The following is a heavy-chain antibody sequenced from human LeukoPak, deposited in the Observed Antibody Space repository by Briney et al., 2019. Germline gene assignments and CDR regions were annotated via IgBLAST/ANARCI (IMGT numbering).Heavy chain of an antibody. J-gene: IGHJ4*02. Sequence: SETLSLTCTVSGASISTYYWSWIRRPPGKGLEWIGYIYYSGNTNYNPSLKSRVTISIDTSKNQSSLKLSSVTAADTAVYYCARNTYFDYWGQGTLVTVSS. V-gene: IGHV4-59*01. CDR3: ARNTYFDY. CDR1: GASISTYY. CDR2: IYYSGNT.